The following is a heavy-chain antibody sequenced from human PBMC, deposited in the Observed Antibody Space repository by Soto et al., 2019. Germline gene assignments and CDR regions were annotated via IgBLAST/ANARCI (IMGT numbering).Heavy chain of an antibody. CDR1: GGSISSYY. CDR2: IYYSGST. Sequence: SETLSLTCTVSGGSISSYYWSWIRHPPGKGLEWIGYIYYSGSTNYNPSLKSRVTISVDTSKNQFSLKLSSVTAADTAVYYCARVWGGAFDIWGQGTMVTVSS. V-gene: IGHV4-59*01. CDR3: ARVWGGAFDI. J-gene: IGHJ3*02. D-gene: IGHD3-10*01.